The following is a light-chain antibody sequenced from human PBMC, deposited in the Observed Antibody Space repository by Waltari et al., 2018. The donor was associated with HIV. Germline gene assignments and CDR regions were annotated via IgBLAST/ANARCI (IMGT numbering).Light chain of an antibody. CDR2: SDN. V-gene: IGLV1-44*01. CDR1: TSNIGQNT. J-gene: IGLJ2*01. CDR3: AAWDDSLNAVV. Sequence: QSVLTQPPSASGTPGQGVTISCSGSTSNIGQNTVNWYQQFPGTAPKLLIYSDNQRPSGVPDRFSGSKSGTSASLAITGLHSEDDTDYYCAAWDDSLNAVVFGGGTKLTVL.